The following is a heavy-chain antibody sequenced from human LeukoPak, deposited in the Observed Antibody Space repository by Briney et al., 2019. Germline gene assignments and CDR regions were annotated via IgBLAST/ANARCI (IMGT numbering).Heavy chain of an antibody. J-gene: IGHJ3*01. CDR2: VSSSGTTM. Sequence: GGSLRLSCAASGFTFNTYEMSWVRQAPGKGLEWVSCVSSSGTTMYHADSVKGRFTISRDNAKNTLYLQMNSLRADDSAVYFCASLVGGYYPPVEAFDVWGQGTMVTVSS. CDR3: ASLVGGYYPPVEAFDV. V-gene: IGHV3-48*03. D-gene: IGHD3-3*01. CDR1: GFTFNTYE.